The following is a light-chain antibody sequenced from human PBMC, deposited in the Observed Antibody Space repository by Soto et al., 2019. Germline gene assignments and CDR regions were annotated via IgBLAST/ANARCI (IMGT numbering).Light chain of an antibody. CDR1: SSDIGGYNH. V-gene: IGLV2-14*03. CDR3: SSYTTSSTYV. J-gene: IGLJ1*01. CDR2: DVS. Sequence: QSVLTQPASVSGSPGQSITISCTGTSSDIGGYNHVSWYQQHPGKAPKLMIYDVSNRPSGVSYRFSASKSGNTASLTISGLQAEDEADYYCSSYTTSSTYVFGTGTQLTVL.